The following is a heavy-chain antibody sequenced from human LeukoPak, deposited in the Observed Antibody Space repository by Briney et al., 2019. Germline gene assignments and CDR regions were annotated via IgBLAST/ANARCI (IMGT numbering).Heavy chain of an antibody. CDR3: ARISRWGPY. V-gene: IGHV4-59*11. CDR1: GGSISGHY. Sequence: SETLSLTCTVSGGSISGHYWTWIRQPPGKGLEWIGQIHYSGRPDYNPSLKSRVTISVDTSKNQLSLKVTSVTGADTAVYYCARISRWGPYWGQGILVTVSS. J-gene: IGHJ4*02. CDR2: IHYSGRP. D-gene: IGHD3-16*01.